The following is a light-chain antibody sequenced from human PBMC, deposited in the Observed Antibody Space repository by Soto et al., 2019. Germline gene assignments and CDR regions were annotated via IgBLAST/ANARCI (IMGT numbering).Light chain of an antibody. CDR1: SSNIGSHV. CDR3: AVWDDSLDGWV. Sequence: QSVLTQPPSASGTPGQRVTISCSGSSSNIGSHVVYWYQQLAGTAPKLLMYNNNQPPSGVPDRFSGSKSGTSASLAISGLQSEDEADYYCAVWDDSLDGWVFGGGTKVTVL. J-gene: IGLJ3*02. V-gene: IGLV1-44*01. CDR2: NNN.